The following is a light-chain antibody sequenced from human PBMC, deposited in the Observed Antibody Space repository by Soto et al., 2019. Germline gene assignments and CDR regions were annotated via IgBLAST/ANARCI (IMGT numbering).Light chain of an antibody. V-gene: IGKV3-11*01. CDR1: QSVSSY. J-gene: IGKJ3*01. CDR2: DAS. Sequence: EIVLTQSPPTLSLSPGERATLSCRASQSVSSYLAWYQQKPGQAPRLLIYDASNRATGIPARFSGSGSGTDFTLTISSLEPEDFAVYYCQQRSNWLLTFGPGTKVDIK. CDR3: QQRSNWLLT.